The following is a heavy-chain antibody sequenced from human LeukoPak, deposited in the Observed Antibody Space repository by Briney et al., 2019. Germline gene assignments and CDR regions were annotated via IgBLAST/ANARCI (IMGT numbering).Heavy chain of an antibody. J-gene: IGHJ3*02. CDR3: ARGFHDAFDI. CDR2: ITTDGSNT. CDR1: GFTFRSYW. V-gene: IGHV3-74*03. Sequence: PGGSLRLSCSASGFTFRSYWMHWVRQGPGEGPVWVSYITTDGSNTEYADSVKGRFTISRDSAENMLYLEMNSLRADDTAVFYCARGFHDAFDIWGQGTMVTVSS.